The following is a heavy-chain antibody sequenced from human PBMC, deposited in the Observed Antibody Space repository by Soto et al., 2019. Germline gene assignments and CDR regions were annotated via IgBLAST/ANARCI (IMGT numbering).Heavy chain of an antibody. CDR2: IYYSGST. V-gene: IGHV4-61*05. CDR3: ARVGFNWNNDYYGMDV. Sequence: LSLTCTVSGGSISSSSYYWGWIRQPPGKGLEWIGYIYYSGSTNYNPSLKSRVTISVDTSKNQFSLKLSSVTAADTAVYYCARVGFNWNNDYYGMDVWGQGTTVTVSS. CDR1: GGSISSSSYY. D-gene: IGHD1-20*01. J-gene: IGHJ6*02.